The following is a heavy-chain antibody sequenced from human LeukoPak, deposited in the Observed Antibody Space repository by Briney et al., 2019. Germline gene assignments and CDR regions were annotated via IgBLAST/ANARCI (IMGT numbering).Heavy chain of an antibody. CDR1: GYTFTSYY. CDR3: ARGQTTVTTPGGYWFDP. CDR2: INPSGGST. D-gene: IGHD4-17*01. Sequence: ASVKVSCKASGYTFTSYYMHWVRQAPGQGLEWMGIINPSGGSTSYAQKFQGRVTMTRDTSTSTVYMELSSLRSEDTAVYYCARGQTTVTTPGGYWFDPWGQGTLVTVSS. V-gene: IGHV1-46*01. J-gene: IGHJ5*02.